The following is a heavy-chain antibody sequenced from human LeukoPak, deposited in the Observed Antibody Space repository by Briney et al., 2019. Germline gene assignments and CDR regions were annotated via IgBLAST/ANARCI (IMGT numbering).Heavy chain of an antibody. V-gene: IGHV5-51*01. CDR2: IYPGESQI. Sequence: GESLKISCKASGYSSTTYWIGWVRQLPGKGVEWMGFIYPGESQIRYSPSFQGQVTISADKSISTAYLQWSSLKASDTAMYYCARHYSVDSTSPHFDYWGQGTWVTVSP. CDR1: GYSSTTYW. CDR3: ARHYSVDSTSPHFDY. J-gene: IGHJ4*02. D-gene: IGHD2-2*01.